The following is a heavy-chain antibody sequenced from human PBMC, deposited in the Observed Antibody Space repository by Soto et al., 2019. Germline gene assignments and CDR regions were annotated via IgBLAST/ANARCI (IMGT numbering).Heavy chain of an antibody. CDR3: VAGPDRAKSAY. V-gene: IGHV4-59*01. J-gene: IGHJ4*01. CDR2: GLRPDYT. Sequence: SETLSLTCTVSGGSINDYYWSWTRQPPGKGLEWIAYGLRPDYTGYNPSLRNRVTISSDTSKNQFSLRLISVTAADTAGYYCVAGPDRAKSAYWGQGTLVTVSS. CDR1: GGSINDYY.